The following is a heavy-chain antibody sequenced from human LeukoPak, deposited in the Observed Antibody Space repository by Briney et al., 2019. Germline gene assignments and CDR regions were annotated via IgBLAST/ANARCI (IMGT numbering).Heavy chain of an antibody. V-gene: IGHV1-69*13. CDR3: ARPATIFGVVNNLDY. J-gene: IGHJ4*02. CDR1: GGTFSSYA. Sequence: SVKVSXKASGGTFSSYAISWVRQAPGQGLEWMGGIIPIFGTANYAQKFQGRVTITADESTSTAYMELSSLRSEDTAVYYCARPATIFGVVNNLDYWGQGTLVTVSS. D-gene: IGHD3-3*01. CDR2: IIPIFGTA.